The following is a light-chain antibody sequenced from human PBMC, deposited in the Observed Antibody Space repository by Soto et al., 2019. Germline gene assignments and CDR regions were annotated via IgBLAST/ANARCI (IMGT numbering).Light chain of an antibody. V-gene: IGKV4-1*01. CDR2: WAS. Sequence: DIVMTQSPDSLAVSLGERATINCKSSQRVLYSSSNKNYSAWYQQKPGQPPKLLIYWASTRESGVPDRFSGSGSGTEFTLTISSLQAEDVALYYCQQYCSSPWTFGQGTKVEIK. CDR3: QQYCSSPWT. CDR1: QRVLYSSSNKNY. J-gene: IGKJ1*01.